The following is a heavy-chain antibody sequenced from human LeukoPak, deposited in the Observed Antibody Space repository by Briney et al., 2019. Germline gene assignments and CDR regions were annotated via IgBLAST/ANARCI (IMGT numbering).Heavy chain of an antibody. CDR3: ATDLYQWLPSTRPRDYYYYMDV. CDR1: GYTFTGYY. CDR2: INLNSGGT. J-gene: IGHJ6*03. Sequence: ASVTVSCKASGYTFTGYYIHWVRQAPGQGLECMGWINLNSGGTNYAQKFRGRVTMTRDTSISTAYMELSSLRSDDTDVYYCATDLYQWLPSTRPRDYYYYMDVWGEGTTVTVSS. D-gene: IGHD6-19*01. V-gene: IGHV1-2*02.